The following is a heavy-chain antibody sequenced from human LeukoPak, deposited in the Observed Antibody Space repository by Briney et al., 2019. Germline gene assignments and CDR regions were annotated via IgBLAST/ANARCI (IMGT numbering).Heavy chain of an antibody. D-gene: IGHD3-3*01. V-gene: IGHV4-31*03. CDR3: ARGKYYGDSDY. CDR1: GGSISSGGYY. J-gene: IGHJ4*02. CDR2: IYYSGST. Sequence: TSQTLSLTCTVSGGSISSGGYYWSWIRQHPGKGLEWIGYIYYSGSTYYSPSLKSRVTISIDTSKNQFSLNLKSVTAADTAVYFCARGKYYGDSDYWGQGTLVTVSS.